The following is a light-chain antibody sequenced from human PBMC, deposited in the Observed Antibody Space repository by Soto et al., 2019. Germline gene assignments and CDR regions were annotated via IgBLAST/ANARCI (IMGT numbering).Light chain of an antibody. CDR2: GAS. CDR3: QPYRSSPRIT. J-gene: IGKJ5*01. V-gene: IGKV3-20*01. CDR1: QSVSSSY. Sequence: EIVLTQSPGTLSLSPGERATLSCRASQSVSSSYLAWYQQKPGQAPRLLIYGASSRATGIPDRFSGSGSGTDFTLTISRLEPEDFPVYYCQPYRSSPRITFGQGTRLEIK.